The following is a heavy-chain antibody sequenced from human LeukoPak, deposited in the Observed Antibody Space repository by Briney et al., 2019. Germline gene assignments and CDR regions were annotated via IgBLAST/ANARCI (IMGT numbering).Heavy chain of an antibody. V-gene: IGHV3-21*06. J-gene: IGHJ4*02. D-gene: IGHD6-6*01. Sequence: GGSLRLSCAASGFTFSTYSMNWVRQAPGKGLEWVSSISSSNNYIFYADSVKGRFTISRDNAKNSLYLQMNSLRAEDTAVYYCGRELISSSSVLLPDYWGQGTLVTVSS. CDR3: GRELISSSSVLLPDY. CDR2: ISSSNNYI. CDR1: GFTFSTYS.